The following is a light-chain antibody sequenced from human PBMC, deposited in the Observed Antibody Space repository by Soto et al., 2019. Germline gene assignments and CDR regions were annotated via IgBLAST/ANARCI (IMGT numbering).Light chain of an antibody. CDR1: SSDVSGYNY. CDR2: EVS. J-gene: IGLJ2*01. Sequence: QSALTQPASVSGSPGQSITISCTGTSSDVSGYNYVSWYQQHPGKAPKLMIYEVSNRPSGVSNRFSGSKAGNTASLTISGLQAEDDADYYCSSYTSSSTYVVFGGGTKLTVL. V-gene: IGLV2-14*01. CDR3: SSYTSSSTYVV.